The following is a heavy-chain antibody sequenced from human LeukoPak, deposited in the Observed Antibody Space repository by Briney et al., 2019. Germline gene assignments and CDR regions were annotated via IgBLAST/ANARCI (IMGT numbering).Heavy chain of an antibody. J-gene: IGHJ6*04. V-gene: IGHV3-30*18. CDR2: ISYDGSNK. D-gene: IGHD2-8*01. Sequence: PGGSLRLSCAASGFTFSSYGMHWVRQAPGKGLEWVAVISYDGSNKYYADPVKGRFTISRDNSKNTLYLQMNSLRAEDTAVYYCAKYIVLLDYYYYGMDVWGKGTTVTVSS. CDR3: AKYIVLLDYYYYGMDV. CDR1: GFTFSSYG.